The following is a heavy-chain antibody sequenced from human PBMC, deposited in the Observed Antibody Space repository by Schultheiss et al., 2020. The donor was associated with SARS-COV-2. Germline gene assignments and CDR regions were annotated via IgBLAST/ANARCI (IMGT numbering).Heavy chain of an antibody. CDR3: ARPDGDYALYGMDV. CDR1: GYSISSGHH. V-gene: IGHV4-38-2*01. CDR2: INHSGST. J-gene: IGHJ6*02. Sequence: SQTLSLTCSVSGYSISSGHHWGWSRQPPGKGLEWIGSINHSGSTYYNPSLKSRGTISVDTSKNQFSLKLSSVTAADTAVYYCARPDGDYALYGMDVWGQGTTVTVSS. D-gene: IGHD4-17*01.